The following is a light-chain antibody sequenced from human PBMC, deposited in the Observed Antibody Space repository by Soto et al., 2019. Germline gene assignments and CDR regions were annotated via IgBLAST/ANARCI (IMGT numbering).Light chain of an antibody. V-gene: IGKV3-20*01. J-gene: IGKJ2*01. CDR2: GAS. Sequence: EIVLTQSPGTLSLSPGERATLSCRGSPSVSSSYLAWYQQKPGQAPRLLIYGASSRATGIPDRFSGSGSGTDFTLTISRLEPEDFAVYYCLQYGNSLYTFGPGTKLEIK. CDR1: PSVSSSY. CDR3: LQYGNSLYT.